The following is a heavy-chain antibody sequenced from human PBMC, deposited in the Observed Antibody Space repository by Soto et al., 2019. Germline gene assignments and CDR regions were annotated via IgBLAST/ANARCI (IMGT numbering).Heavy chain of an antibody. D-gene: IGHD6-19*01. CDR3: ASIAVAGNDY. Sequence: GGSLRLSCASSGFTFSSYSMNWVRQAPGKGLEWVSSISSSSSYVYYADSVKGRFTISRDNAKNSLYLQMNSLRAEDTAVYYCASIAVAGNDYWGQGTLVTVSS. CDR2: ISSSSSYV. CDR1: GFTFSSYS. J-gene: IGHJ4*02. V-gene: IGHV3-21*01.